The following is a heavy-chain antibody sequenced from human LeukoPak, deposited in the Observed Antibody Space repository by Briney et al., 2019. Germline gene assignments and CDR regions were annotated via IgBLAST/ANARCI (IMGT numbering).Heavy chain of an antibody. CDR1: GGSISSSSYY. CDR3: ARDAGPSNFWSGYYPNYYYYYMDV. J-gene: IGHJ6*03. D-gene: IGHD3-3*01. CDR2: IYYSGST. V-gene: IGHV4-39*07. Sequence: PSETLSLTCTVSGGSISSSSYYWGWIRQPPGKGLEWIGSIYYSGSTYYNPSLKSRVTISVDTSMNQFSLKLSSVTAADTAVYYCARDAGPSNFWSGYYPNYYYYYMDVWGKGTTVTVSS.